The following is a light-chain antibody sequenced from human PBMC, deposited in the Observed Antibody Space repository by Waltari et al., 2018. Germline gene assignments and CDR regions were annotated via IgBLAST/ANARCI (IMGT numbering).Light chain of an antibody. CDR2: DVY. CDR3: CTYAGSYTQVV. V-gene: IGLV2-11*01. CDR1: STDIGGYNS. Sequence: QSALTQPRSVSGSPGQSVTISCTGTSTDIGGYNSVSWYQHHPGKAPTLMIFDVYKRPHGYPYPFSGSKSGNTASLTISGLQPEDEADYYCCTYAGSYTQVVFGGGTKLTVL. J-gene: IGLJ3*02.